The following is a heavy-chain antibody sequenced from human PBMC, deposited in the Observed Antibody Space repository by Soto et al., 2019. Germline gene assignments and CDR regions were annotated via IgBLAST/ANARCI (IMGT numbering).Heavy chain of an antibody. Sequence: PGGSLRLSCAASGFTFSNAWMSWVRQAPGKGLEWVGRIKTKTDGGTTDYAAPVKGRFTISRDDSKNTLYLQMNSLKTEDTAVYYCTTADKYYDFWSGYFAFDYWGQGTLVTVSS. CDR2: IKTKTDGGTT. D-gene: IGHD3-3*01. V-gene: IGHV3-15*01. J-gene: IGHJ4*02. CDR1: GFTFSNAW. CDR3: TTADKYYDFWSGYFAFDY.